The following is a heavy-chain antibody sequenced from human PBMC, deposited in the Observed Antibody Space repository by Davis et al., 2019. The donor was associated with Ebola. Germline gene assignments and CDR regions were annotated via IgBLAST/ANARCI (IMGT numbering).Heavy chain of an antibody. CDR1: GGSMSSGSYY. Sequence: MPSETLSLTCSVSGGSMSSGSYYWSWIRQHPGKGLEWIGYVYDSGSTYYNPSLKSRVSISLDTSQNQLSLNRNSVTDADTAVYYCARRSYYNGPINNWGRGTLVTVSS. V-gene: IGHV4-31*03. D-gene: IGHD3-22*01. CDR3: ARRSYYNGPINN. CDR2: VYDSGST. J-gene: IGHJ4*02.